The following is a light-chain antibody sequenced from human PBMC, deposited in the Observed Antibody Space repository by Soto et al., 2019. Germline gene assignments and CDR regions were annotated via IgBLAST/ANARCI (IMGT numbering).Light chain of an antibody. CDR3: ATWDDSRKGV. CDR1: SSNIESHP. V-gene: IGLV1-44*01. Sequence: QAVVTQPPSASGTPGQRITISCSGSSSNIESHPVNWYQQVPGTAPKLLITTNNQRPSGVPDRFSGSKSGASASLAISGLQPEDEDTYYCATWDDSRKGVFGTGTKLTVL. J-gene: IGLJ1*01. CDR2: TNN.